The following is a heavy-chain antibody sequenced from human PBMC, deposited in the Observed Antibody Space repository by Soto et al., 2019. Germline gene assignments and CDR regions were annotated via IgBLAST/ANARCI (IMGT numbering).Heavy chain of an antibody. CDR1: GGSISSSSYY. D-gene: IGHD6-19*01. J-gene: IGHJ4*02. Sequence: SETLSLTCTVSGGSISSSSYYWGWIRQPPGKGLEWIGSIYYSGSTYYNPSLKSRVTISVDTSKNQFSLKLSSVTAADTAVYYCAREWLAGTEIYYFDYWGQGTLVTVSS. CDR2: IYYSGST. V-gene: IGHV4-39*02. CDR3: AREWLAGTEIYYFDY.